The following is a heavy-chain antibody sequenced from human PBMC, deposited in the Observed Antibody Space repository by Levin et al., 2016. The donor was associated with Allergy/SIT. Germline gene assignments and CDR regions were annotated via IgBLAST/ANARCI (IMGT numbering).Heavy chain of an antibody. CDR3: ARDPEDATTLDY. Sequence: GESLKISCGASGFNFSSHWFHWVRQAPGKGLEWVTCIGSDGRTTIYADSVKGRFTMSRDNARNTVYLQMNSLRAEDTAVYYCARDPEDATTLDYWGQGVLVTVSS. D-gene: IGHD1-1*01. CDR2: IGSDGRTT. V-gene: IGHV3-74*01. J-gene: IGHJ4*02. CDR1: GFNFSSHW.